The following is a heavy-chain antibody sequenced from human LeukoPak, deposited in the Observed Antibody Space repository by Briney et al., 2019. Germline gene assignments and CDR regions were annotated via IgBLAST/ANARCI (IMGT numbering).Heavy chain of an antibody. CDR3: ARVRLGDDAFDI. D-gene: IGHD3-10*01. Sequence: ASVKVSCKASGYTFTSYDINWVRQATGQGLEWMGWMNPNSGNTGYAQKFQGRVTITRNTSISTAYMELSSLRSEDTAVYYCARVRLGDDAFDIWGQGTMVTVSS. V-gene: IGHV1-8*03. CDR2: MNPNSGNT. J-gene: IGHJ3*02. CDR1: GYTFTSYD.